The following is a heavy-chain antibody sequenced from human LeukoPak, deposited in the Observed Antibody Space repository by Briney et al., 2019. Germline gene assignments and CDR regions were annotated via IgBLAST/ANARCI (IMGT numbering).Heavy chain of an antibody. V-gene: IGHV4-31*03. J-gene: IGHJ4*02. CDR3: ARALTTPTDHLIDY. CDR1: GGSISSSSHY. D-gene: IGHD4-17*01. CDR2: IHYTGST. Sequence: KPSETLSLTCIVSGGSISSSSHYWGWIRQHPGKGLEWIGYIHYTGSTYYNPSLKSRVTMSLYTSKNQFSLKLSSVTAADTAVYYCARALTTPTDHLIDYWGQGSLVTVSS.